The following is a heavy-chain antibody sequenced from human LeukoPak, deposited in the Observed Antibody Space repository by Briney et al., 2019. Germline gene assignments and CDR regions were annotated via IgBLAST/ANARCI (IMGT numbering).Heavy chain of an antibody. CDR3: AREYYDSSGVGYNWFDP. D-gene: IGHD3-22*01. CDR2: IYRSGST. Sequence: SETLSLTCTVSGGSISSGSYYWSWIRQPAGKRLEWIGHIYRSGSTNYNPSLKSRVTISVDTSKNQFSLKLSSVTAADTAVYYCAREYYDSSGVGYNWFDPWGQGTLVTVSS. V-gene: IGHV4-61*09. CDR1: GGSISSGSYY. J-gene: IGHJ5*02.